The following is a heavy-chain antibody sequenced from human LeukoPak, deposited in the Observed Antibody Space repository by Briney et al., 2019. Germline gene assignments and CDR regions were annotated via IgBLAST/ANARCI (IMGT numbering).Heavy chain of an antibody. CDR2: ISGSGGNT. CDR3: AKEHYGSGMTTFDY. CDR1: GFTFSSYA. V-gene: IGHV3-23*01. D-gene: IGHD3-10*01. J-gene: IGHJ4*02. Sequence: GGSLRLSCAASGFTFSSYAMTWVRQAPGKGLEWVSGISGSGGNTFYPDSVRGRFTISRDNSKNTLSLQMNSLRAEDTAVYYCAKEHYGSGMTTFDYWGQGTPVTVSS.